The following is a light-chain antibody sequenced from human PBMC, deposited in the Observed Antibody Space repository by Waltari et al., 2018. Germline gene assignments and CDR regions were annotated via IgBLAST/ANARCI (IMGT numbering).Light chain of an antibody. CDR3: QQYGNLPLG. V-gene: IGKV1-33*01. CDR2: DAS. J-gene: IGKJ3*01. CDR1: RDISKY. Sequence: DIQMTQSPPSLSASVGDRVTITCQASRDISKYLAWFQQKPGSAPKLLIYDASELETGVPSRFSGRGSETHFTLTINNLQAEDSATYYCQQYGNLPLGFGPGTKVEIK.